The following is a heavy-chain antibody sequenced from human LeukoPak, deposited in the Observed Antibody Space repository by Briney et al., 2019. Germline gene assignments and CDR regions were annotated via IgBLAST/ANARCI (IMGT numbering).Heavy chain of an antibody. CDR2: IYYSGNT. CDR1: GGSIFSSNSY. Sequence: PSGTLSLTCTVSGGSIFSSNSYWGWIRQPPGKGLEWIGSIYYSGNTYYNASLKSRVTISVDTSKNQFSLKLNSVTAADTAVYYCARQTGSGLFILPGGQGTLVTVSS. J-gene: IGHJ4*02. D-gene: IGHD3/OR15-3a*01. CDR3: ARQTGSGLFILP. V-gene: IGHV4-39*01.